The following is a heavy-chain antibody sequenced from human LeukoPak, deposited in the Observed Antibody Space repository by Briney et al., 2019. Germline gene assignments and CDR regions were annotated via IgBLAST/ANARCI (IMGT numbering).Heavy chain of an antibody. CDR3: ARHVSTSESENFDY. Sequence: SETLSLTCTVSGVSISSYYWSWIRQPPGKGLEWIGYIYTSGSTNHNPSLKSRVTISVDTSKNQFSLKLSSVTAADTAVYYCARHVSTSESENFDYWGPGTLVTVSS. CDR1: GVSISSYY. J-gene: IGHJ4*02. CDR2: IYTSGST. V-gene: IGHV4-4*09. D-gene: IGHD3-10*02.